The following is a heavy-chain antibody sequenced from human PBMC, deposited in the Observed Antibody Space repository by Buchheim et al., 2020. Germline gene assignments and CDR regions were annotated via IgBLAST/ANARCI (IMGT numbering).Heavy chain of an antibody. V-gene: IGHV1-8*01. D-gene: IGHD4-17*01. CDR3: ARETPATVTTPPYYYYYGMDV. CDR2: MNPNSGNT. Sequence: QVQLVQSGAEVKKPGASVKVSCKASGYTFTSYDINWVRQATGQGLEWMGWMNPNSGNTGYAQKFQGRVTMTRKTSLSTAYMELSSLRSEDTAVYYCARETPATVTTPPYYYYYGMDVWGQGTT. CDR1: GYTFTSYD. J-gene: IGHJ6*02.